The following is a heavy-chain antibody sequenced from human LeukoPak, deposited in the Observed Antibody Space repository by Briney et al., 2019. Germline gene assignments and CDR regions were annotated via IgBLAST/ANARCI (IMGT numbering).Heavy chain of an antibody. CDR3: ARDRTGVFPEYFQH. J-gene: IGHJ1*01. V-gene: IGHV1-2*02. D-gene: IGHD3-16*01. CDR1: GYTFTGYY. Sequence: ASVKVSCKASGYTFTGYYMHWVRQAPGQGLEWMGWINPNSGGTNYAQKFQGRVTMTRDTSISTAYMELSRLRSDDTAVYYCARDRTGVFPEYFQHWGQGTLVTASS. CDR2: INPNSGGT.